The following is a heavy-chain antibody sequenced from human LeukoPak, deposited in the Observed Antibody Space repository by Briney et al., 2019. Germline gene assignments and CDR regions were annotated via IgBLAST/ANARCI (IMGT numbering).Heavy chain of an antibody. CDR3: ARPPIAVANSPLYFDY. CDR1: GYRFTSYW. J-gene: IGHJ4*02. D-gene: IGHD6-19*01. CDR2: IYPGDSDT. V-gene: IGHV5-51*01. Sequence: PGESLKISCKASGYRFTSYWIGWVRPMPGKGLEWMGIIYPGDSDTRYSPSFQGQVTISADKSISTAYLQWSSLKASDTAMYYCARPPIAVANSPLYFDYWGQGTLVSVSS.